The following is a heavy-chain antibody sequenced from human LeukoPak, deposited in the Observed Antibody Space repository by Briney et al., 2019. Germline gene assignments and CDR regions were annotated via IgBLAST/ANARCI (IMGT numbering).Heavy chain of an antibody. V-gene: IGHV4-39*01. CDR1: GGSISSRSYY. CDR3: ARHLTPPPGDSYGYLVGSFDP. D-gene: IGHD5-18*01. J-gene: IGHJ5*02. Sequence: SETLSLTCTVSGGSISSRSYYWGWIRQPPGKGLEWIGSIYYSGSTYYNPSLKSRVTISVDTSKNQFSLKLSSVTAADTAVYYCARHLTPPPGDSYGYLVGSFDPWGQGTLVTVSS. CDR2: IYYSGST.